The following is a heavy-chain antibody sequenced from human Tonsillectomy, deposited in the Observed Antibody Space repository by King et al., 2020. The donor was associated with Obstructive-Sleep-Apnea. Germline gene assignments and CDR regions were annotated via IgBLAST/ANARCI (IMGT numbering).Heavy chain of an antibody. Sequence: VQLVESGGALVKPGGSLRLSCAASGFTFSDYYMSWIRHAPGKGLQWVSYISSSSSYTNYADSLKGRFTISRDNAKNSLYLQMNSLRAEDTAVYYCARDGSGYDSYNWFDPWGQGTLVTVSS. J-gene: IGHJ5*02. CDR2: ISSSSSYT. CDR1: GFTFSDYY. V-gene: IGHV3-11*06. D-gene: IGHD5-12*01. CDR3: ARDGSGYDSYNWFDP.